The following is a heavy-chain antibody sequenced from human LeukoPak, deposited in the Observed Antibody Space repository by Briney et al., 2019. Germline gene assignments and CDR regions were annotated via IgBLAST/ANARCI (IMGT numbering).Heavy chain of an antibody. V-gene: IGHV3-21*01. CDR3: AVSLWFGEYDFDY. J-gene: IGHJ4*02. CDR2: IDSSSSYI. CDR1: GFTFSSYS. D-gene: IGHD3-10*01. Sequence: GGSLRLSCAASGFTFSSYSMNWVRQAPGKGLEWVSVIDSSSSYIWYADSVKGRFTISRDNAKNSLYLQMNSLIADDTAVYYCAVSLWFGEYDFDYWGQGTLVTASS.